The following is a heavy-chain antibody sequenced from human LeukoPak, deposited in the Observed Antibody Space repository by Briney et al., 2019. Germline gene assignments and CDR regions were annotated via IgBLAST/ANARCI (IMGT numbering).Heavy chain of an antibody. Sequence: GGSLRLSCAASGFTFSSYAMSWVRQAPGKGLEWVSAISGSGGSRYYADSVKGRFTISRDNSKNTLYLQMSSLRAEDTAVYYCAKGAVWFGESFDYWGQGTLVTVSS. CDR1: GFTFSSYA. CDR3: AKGAVWFGESFDY. V-gene: IGHV3-23*01. D-gene: IGHD3-10*01. CDR2: ISGSGGSR. J-gene: IGHJ4*02.